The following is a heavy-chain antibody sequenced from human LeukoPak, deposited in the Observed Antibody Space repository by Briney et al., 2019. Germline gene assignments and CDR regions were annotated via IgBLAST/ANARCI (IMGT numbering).Heavy chain of an antibody. D-gene: IGHD5-18*01. CDR1: GDSVSSNSAA. J-gene: IGHJ6*03. Sequence: SQTLSLTCAISGDSVSSNSAAWNWIRQSPSRGLEWLGRTYYRSKWYNDYAVSVKSRITINPDTSKNQFSLKLSSVTAADTAVYYCASSGYTYEPYYYYMDVWGKGTTVTISS. CDR2: TYYRSKWYN. CDR3: ASSGYTYEPYYYYMDV. V-gene: IGHV6-1*01.